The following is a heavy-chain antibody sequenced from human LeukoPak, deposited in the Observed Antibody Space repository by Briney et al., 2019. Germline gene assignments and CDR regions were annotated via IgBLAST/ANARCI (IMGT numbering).Heavy chain of an antibody. J-gene: IGHJ4*02. Sequence: GGSLRLSCAASGFTFSIYDMNWVRQAPGKGLEWISYISGSSSTIYYADSVKGRFTIPRDNAKNSLYLQMNSLRDEDTAVYYCARDRSRNFDDWGQGTLVTVSS. V-gene: IGHV3-48*02. D-gene: IGHD1-14*01. CDR1: GFTFSIYD. CDR3: ARDRSRNFDD. CDR2: ISGSSSTI.